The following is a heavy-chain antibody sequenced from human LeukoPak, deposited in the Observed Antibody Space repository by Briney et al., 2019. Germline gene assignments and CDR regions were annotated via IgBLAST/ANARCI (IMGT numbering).Heavy chain of an antibody. D-gene: IGHD6-6*01. CDR2: IYSGGST. V-gene: IGHV3-53*01. Sequence: PGGSLRLSCAASGFTVSSNFMSWVRQAPGKGLEWVSVIYSGGSTYYADSVKGRFTISRDNSKNKLYLQMNSLRAEDTAVYYCARHKAARYFDYWGQGTLVTVSS. J-gene: IGHJ4*02. CDR3: ARHKAARYFDY. CDR1: GFTVSSNF.